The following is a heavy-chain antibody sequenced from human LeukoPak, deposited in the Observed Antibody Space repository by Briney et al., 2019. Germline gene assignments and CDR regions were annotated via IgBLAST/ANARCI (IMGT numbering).Heavy chain of an antibody. Sequence: SVKVSCKASGGTFSSYAISWVRQAPGQGLEWMGRIIPVLGITNYAQKFQGRVTITADKSTSTADMELSSLRSEDTAVYYCARGGGRWLQLSVADYYGMDVWGRGTTVTASS. CDR1: GGTFSSYA. V-gene: IGHV1-69*04. J-gene: IGHJ6*02. CDR3: ARGGGRWLQLSVADYYGMDV. CDR2: IIPVLGIT. D-gene: IGHD5-24*01.